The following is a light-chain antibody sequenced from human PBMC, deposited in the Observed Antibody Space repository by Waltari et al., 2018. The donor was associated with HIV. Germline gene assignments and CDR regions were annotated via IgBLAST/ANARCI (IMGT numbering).Light chain of an antibody. J-gene: IGLJ2*01. CDR1: SPNLGAGCG. Sequence: QSVLTQPPSVSGAPGQRVATSCTGSSPNLGAGCGVHWYQQLPGTAPRLLIYDNTKRPAGVPDRFYGARSGTSASLASSGRQAEDEADYYCKSYDRRLGGVVFGGGTKVTVL. CDR2: DNT. CDR3: KSYDRRLGGVV. V-gene: IGLV1-40*01.